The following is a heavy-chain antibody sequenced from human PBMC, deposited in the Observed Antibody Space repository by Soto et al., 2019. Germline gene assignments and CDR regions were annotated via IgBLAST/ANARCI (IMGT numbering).Heavy chain of an antibody. CDR1: GVTFSAYA. Sequence: EVQLLESGGGLVQPGGSLRLSCVASGVTFSAYAMSWVRQAPGKGLQWVSAIRDSGDYTYYADSVKGRFTILRDNSKSTLFLQMDSLNADDTALYYCVKPSHEMLTGYSPFDHWGQGTLVTVSS. J-gene: IGHJ4*02. CDR3: VKPSHEMLTGYSPFDH. CDR2: IRDSGDYT. D-gene: IGHD3-9*01. V-gene: IGHV3-23*01.